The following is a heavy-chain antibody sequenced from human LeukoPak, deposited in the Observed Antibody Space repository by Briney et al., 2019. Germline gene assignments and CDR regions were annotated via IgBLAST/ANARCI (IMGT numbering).Heavy chain of an antibody. Sequence: PSETPSLTCAVYGGSFSGYYWSWIRQPPGKGLEWIGEINHSGSTNYNPSLKSRVTISVDTSKNQFSLKLSSVTAADTAVYYCARDRGLYYDYIWGSYRYTRTFDPWGQGTLVTVSS. CDR1: GGSFSGYY. CDR2: INHSGST. V-gene: IGHV4-34*01. J-gene: IGHJ5*02. D-gene: IGHD3-16*02. CDR3: ARDRGLYYDYIWGSYRYTRTFDP.